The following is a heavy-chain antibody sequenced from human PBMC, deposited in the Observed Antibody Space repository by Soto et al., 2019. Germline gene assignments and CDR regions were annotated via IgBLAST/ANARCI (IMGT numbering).Heavy chain of an antibody. J-gene: IGHJ6*03. CDR3: ARQVVPAAMYYYYYYMDV. CDR2: IYYSGST. D-gene: IGHD2-2*01. Sequence: SETLSLTCTVSGGSISSSSYYWGWIRQPPGKGLEWIGSIYYSGSTYYNPSLKSRVTISVDTSKNQFSLKLSSVTAADTAVYYCARQVVPAAMYYYYYYMDVWGKGTTVTVSS. V-gene: IGHV4-39*01. CDR1: GGSISSSSYY.